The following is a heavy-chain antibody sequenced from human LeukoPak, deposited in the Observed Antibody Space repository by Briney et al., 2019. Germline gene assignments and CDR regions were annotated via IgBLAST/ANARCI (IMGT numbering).Heavy chain of an antibody. Sequence: PGGSLRLSCAASGFTFSSYTMNWVRQAPGKGLEWVSSITDNGDYIYYADSVKGRFTISRDNAKNSLYLQINSLRVEDTAVYYCARDSYYDILTGQVSYWGQGTLVTVSS. J-gene: IGHJ4*02. V-gene: IGHV3-21*01. CDR2: ITDNGDYI. CDR1: GFTFSSYT. CDR3: ARDSYYDILTGQVSY. D-gene: IGHD3-9*01.